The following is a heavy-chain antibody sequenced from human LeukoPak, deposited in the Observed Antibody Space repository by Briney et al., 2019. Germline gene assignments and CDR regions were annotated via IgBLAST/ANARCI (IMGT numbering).Heavy chain of an antibody. CDR3: ARGTRYFGY. D-gene: IGHD2-2*01. Sequence: SETLSLTCTVSGGSISNYYWSWIRQPPGKGLEWIGYIYYSGSTNYNPSLKGRVTISVDTSKNQFSLKLSSVTAADTALYYCARGTRYFGYWGQGTLVTVSS. V-gene: IGHV4-59*08. J-gene: IGHJ4*02. CDR2: IYYSGST. CDR1: GGSISNYY.